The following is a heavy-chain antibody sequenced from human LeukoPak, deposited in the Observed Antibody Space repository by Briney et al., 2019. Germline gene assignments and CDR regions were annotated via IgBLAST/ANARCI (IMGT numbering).Heavy chain of an antibody. CDR2: IYYSGST. CDR3: ARVPVGAPGPYMDV. CDR1: GGSISSSSYY. D-gene: IGHD3-16*01. Sequence: SETLSLTCTVSGGSISSSSYYWGWIRQPPGKGLEWIGSIYYSGSTYYNPSLKSRVTISVDTSKNQFSLKLSSVTAADTAVYYCARVPVGAPGPYMDVWGKGTTVTVSS. J-gene: IGHJ6*03. V-gene: IGHV4-39*07.